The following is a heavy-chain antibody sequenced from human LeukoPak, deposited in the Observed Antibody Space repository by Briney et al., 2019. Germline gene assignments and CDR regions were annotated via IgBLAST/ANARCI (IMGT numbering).Heavy chain of an antibody. Sequence: KPGGSLRLSCAASGFTFSNYNMNWVRQAPGKGLEWVSSISSSNNYIYYADSVKGRFTISSDNAKNSLYLQMNSLRAEDTAVYYCARRSPNYYFDYWGQGTPVTVSS. V-gene: IGHV3-21*01. CDR2: ISSSNNYI. J-gene: IGHJ4*02. CDR3: ARRSPNYYFDY. CDR1: GFTFSNYN.